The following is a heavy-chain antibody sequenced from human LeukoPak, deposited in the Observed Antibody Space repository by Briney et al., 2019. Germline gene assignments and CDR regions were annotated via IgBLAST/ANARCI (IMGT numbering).Heavy chain of an antibody. CDR2: ISGYNGNT. CDR3: ARDKPPIRSRSGSESSPLDN. CDR1: GYTFTYYG. Sequence: ASVTVSCKTSGYTFTYYGINWVRQAPGQGLEWMGWISGYNGNTKYAQKFQGRVTMTTDTFTNTAYMELRSLRSDDTAMYYCARDKPPIRSRSGSESSPLDNWGQGTLVFVSS. V-gene: IGHV1-18*04. J-gene: IGHJ4*02. D-gene: IGHD6-19*01.